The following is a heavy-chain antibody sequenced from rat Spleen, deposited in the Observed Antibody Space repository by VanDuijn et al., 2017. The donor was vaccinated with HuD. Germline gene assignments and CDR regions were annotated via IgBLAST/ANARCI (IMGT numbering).Heavy chain of an antibody. CDR1: GFTFSKFG. D-gene: IGHD4-3*01. Sequence: EVELVESGGGLVQPGRSMRLSCAASGFTFSKFGMAWVRQAPTKGLEWVASISASGGSSYYRDSVKGRFTISRDNAKSTLYLKMDSLRSEDTATYYCTTDPAGYFDFWGRGALVTVSS. CDR2: ISASGGSS. V-gene: IGHV5-19*01. J-gene: IGHJ3*01. CDR3: TTDPAGYFDF.